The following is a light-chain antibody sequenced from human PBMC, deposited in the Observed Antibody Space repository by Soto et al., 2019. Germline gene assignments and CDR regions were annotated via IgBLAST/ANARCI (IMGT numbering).Light chain of an antibody. J-gene: IGKJ5*01. Sequence: EIPLAQSPASSSLPPGERASLSCRASQSVYNGYLAWYQQKPGQAPRLLIYGASSRATGIPDRFSGSGSGTDFTLTISRLEPEDFAVYYCQVYGGSPLITFGQGTRLEIK. V-gene: IGKV3-20*01. CDR2: GAS. CDR3: QVYGGSPLIT. CDR1: QSVYNGY.